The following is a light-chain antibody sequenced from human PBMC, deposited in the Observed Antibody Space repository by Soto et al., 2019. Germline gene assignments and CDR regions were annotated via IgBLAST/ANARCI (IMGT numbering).Light chain of an antibody. CDR1: QSIRSW. J-gene: IGKJ4*01. V-gene: IGKV1-5*01. CDR3: QQYNAN. CDR2: DAS. Sequence: DIQMTQSPSTLSASVGDRVTITCRASQSIRSWLAWYQQKPGKAPNLLIYDASNLASGVPSRFSGSGSGTEFTLTSSSLQPDDFATYYCQQYNANFGGGTKVEIK.